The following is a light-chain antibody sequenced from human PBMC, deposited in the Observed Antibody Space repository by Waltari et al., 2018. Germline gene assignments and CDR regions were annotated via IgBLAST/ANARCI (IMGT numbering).Light chain of an antibody. J-gene: IGKJ2*01. CDR2: SHS. CDR3: MQRLEFPYT. CDR1: QGLLHSEGHIL. V-gene: IGKV2-40*01. Sequence: DIVLTQSPLSLPVTPGEPASISCRSSQGLLHSEGHILLDWFLQKPGQSPQRLIYSHSYRASGVPDRFSGTGSGRSFSLKISRVEAEDVGIYYCMQRLEFPYTFGQGTRL.